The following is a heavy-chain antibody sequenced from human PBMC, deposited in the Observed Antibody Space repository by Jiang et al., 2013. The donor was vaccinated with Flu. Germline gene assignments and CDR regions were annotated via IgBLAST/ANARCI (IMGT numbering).Heavy chain of an antibody. J-gene: IGHJ4*02. D-gene: IGHD2-15*01. CDR3: ARDHCSGGSCLPYSYGEFDY. Sequence: GTFSSYAISWVRQAPGQGLEWMGGIIPIFGTANYAQKFQGRVTITADKSTSTAYMELSSLRSEDTAVYYCARDHCSGGSCLPYSYGEFDYWGQGTLVTVSS. CDR1: GTFSSYA. V-gene: IGHV1-69*06. CDR2: IIPIFGTA.